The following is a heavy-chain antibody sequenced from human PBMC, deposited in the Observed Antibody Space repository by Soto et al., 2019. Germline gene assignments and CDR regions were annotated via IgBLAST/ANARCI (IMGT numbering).Heavy chain of an antibody. CDR1: GYTFTSYD. CDR2: MNPNSANT. V-gene: IGHV1-8*01. J-gene: IGHJ6*02. D-gene: IGHD3-16*01. Sequence: QVQLVQSGAEVKKPGASVKVSCKASGYTFTSYDINWVRQATGQGLEWMGWMNPNSANTGYAQKFQGRVTMTRTTAISTASMELSSLRSDDPAVYSWAREGVRGMDVWGQGTTVTVSS. CDR3: AREGVRGMDV.